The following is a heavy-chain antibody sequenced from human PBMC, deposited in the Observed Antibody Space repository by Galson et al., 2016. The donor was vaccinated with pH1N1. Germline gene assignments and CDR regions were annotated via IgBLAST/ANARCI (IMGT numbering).Heavy chain of an antibody. CDR3: ARSFEQEWLPLGF. J-gene: IGHJ4*02. D-gene: IGHD3-3*01. CDR1: GFSFSVYA. V-gene: IGHV3-30*04. CDR2: VSEDGTNT. Sequence: SLRLSCAGSGFSFSVYAMHWVRQAPGKGLEWVAIVSEDGTNTYYADSVKGRFTISRDNSKNTLYLQMNSLRVEDTGIYYCARSFEQEWLPLGFWGQGTLVTVSS.